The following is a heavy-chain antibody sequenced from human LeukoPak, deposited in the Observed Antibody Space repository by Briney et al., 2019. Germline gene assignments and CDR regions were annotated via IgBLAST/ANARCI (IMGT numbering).Heavy chain of an antibody. J-gene: IGHJ4*02. CDR1: GYTFTAYA. Sequence: ASVKVSCKSSGYTFTAYAMHWVRQAPGQGLEWLGWITPSDGANYAQKFQGRVTMTRDTSMSTAYMDLNRLTSDDTAVYFCARDRYGDGFAHFDYWGQGTLVTVSS. CDR3: ARDRYGDGFAHFDY. CDR2: ITPSDGA. V-gene: IGHV1-2*02. D-gene: IGHD5-24*01.